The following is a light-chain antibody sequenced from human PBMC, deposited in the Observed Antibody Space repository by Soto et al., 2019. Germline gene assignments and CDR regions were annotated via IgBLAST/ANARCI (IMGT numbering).Light chain of an antibody. V-gene: IGKV3-15*01. Sequence: EVVMTQSPATLSVSPGERGTLSCRASQSISTNLAWYQQKPGQAPRLLIYGASTRATGVPARFSGSGSGREFTLSISILQSVDFATYYCQHYNNWPPWTFGQGTKVEI. CDR1: QSISTN. CDR2: GAS. CDR3: QHYNNWPPWT. J-gene: IGKJ1*01.